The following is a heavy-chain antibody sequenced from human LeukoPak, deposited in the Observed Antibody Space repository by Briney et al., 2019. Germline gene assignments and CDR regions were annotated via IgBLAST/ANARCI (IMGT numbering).Heavy chain of an antibody. V-gene: IGHV4-39*01. CDR3: ARRRRVYYGSGSYPIDY. Sequence: SETLSLTCTVSGGSISSSSYYWGWIRQPPGKGLEWIGSIYYSGSTYCNPSLKSRVTISVDTSKNQFSLKLSSVTAADTAVYYCARRRRVYYGSGSYPIDYWGQGTLVTVSS. J-gene: IGHJ4*02. CDR2: IYYSGST. CDR1: GGSISSSSYY. D-gene: IGHD3-10*01.